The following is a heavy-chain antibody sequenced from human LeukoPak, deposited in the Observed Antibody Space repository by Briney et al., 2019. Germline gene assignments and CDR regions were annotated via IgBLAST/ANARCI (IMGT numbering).Heavy chain of an antibody. J-gene: IGHJ4*02. V-gene: IGHV3-23*01. CDR1: GFTFSTYA. Sequence: GGSLRLSCAASGFTFSTYAMSWVRQAPGKGLEWVSVVSGTGGRTYYADSVKGWFTISRDNSKNTLYLQMNSLRAEDTAVYYCAITSIYWGQGTLVTVSS. CDR2: VSGTGGRT. CDR3: AITSIY.